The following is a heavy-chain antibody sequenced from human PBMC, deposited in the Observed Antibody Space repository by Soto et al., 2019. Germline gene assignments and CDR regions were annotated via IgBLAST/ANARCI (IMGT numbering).Heavy chain of an antibody. J-gene: IGHJ6*02. CDR1: GGSINSGGYY. V-gene: IGHV4-31*03. CDR3: ARDLTSYGMDV. CDR2: IYYVGST. D-gene: IGHD3-9*01. Sequence: QVQLQESGPGLVKPSQTLSLTCTVSGGSINSGGYYWSWIRQHPGKGLEWIGDIYYVGSTYYNPSLKSRVTITLDTVKIQFTLKLSSVTAADTAVYYCARDLTSYGMDVWGQGTTVTVS.